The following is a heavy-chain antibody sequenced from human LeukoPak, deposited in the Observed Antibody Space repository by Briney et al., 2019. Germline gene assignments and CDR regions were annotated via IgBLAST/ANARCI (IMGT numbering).Heavy chain of an antibody. V-gene: IGHV1-69*02. CDR2: IIPILGIA. Sequence: ASVKVSCKASGYTFTGYYMHWVRQAPGQGLEWMGRIIPILGIANYAKKFQGRVTITADKSTSSAYMELSSLRSEDTAVYYCARSGYCSGGNCLLYWGQGTLVTVSS. J-gene: IGHJ4*02. D-gene: IGHD2-15*01. CDR1: GYTFTGYY. CDR3: ARSGYCSGGNCLLY.